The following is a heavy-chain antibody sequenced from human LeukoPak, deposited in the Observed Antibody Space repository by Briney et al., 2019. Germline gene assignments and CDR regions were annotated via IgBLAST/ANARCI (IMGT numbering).Heavy chain of an antibody. D-gene: IGHD3-3*01. J-gene: IGHJ4*02. CDR2: IYYSGST. Sequence: KASETLSLTCTVSGGSISSYYWSWIRQPPGKGLEWIGYIYYSGSTNYNPSLKSRVTISVDTSKNQFSLKLSSVTAADTAVYYCARGGDFWSGYYGYWGQGTLVTVSS. CDR1: GGSISSYY. CDR3: ARGGDFWSGYYGY. V-gene: IGHV4-59*01.